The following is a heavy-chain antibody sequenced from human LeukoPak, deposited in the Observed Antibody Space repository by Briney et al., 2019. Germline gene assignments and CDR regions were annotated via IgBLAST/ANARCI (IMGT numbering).Heavy chain of an antibody. Sequence: PGGSLRLSCAASGFAFNSYAMTWVRPAPGKGLEWVSAISGSGGSTYYADSVKGRFTISRDNSKKTLYLRMNSLRAGDTAVYYCANSQYYYGSGSHYWGQGNLVTVSS. CDR1: GFAFNSYA. CDR2: ISGSGGST. D-gene: IGHD3-10*01. J-gene: IGHJ4*02. V-gene: IGHV3-23*01. CDR3: ANSQYYYGSGSHY.